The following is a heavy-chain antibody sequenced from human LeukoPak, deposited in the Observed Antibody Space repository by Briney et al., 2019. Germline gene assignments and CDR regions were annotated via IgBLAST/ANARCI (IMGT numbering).Heavy chain of an antibody. CDR2: ISYSSSYI. J-gene: IGHJ4*02. V-gene: IGHV3-21*01. CDR1: GFTFSSYR. D-gene: IGHD2-21*02. Sequence: PGGSLRLSCTASGFTFSSYRMNWVRQAPGKGLEWVSSISYSSSYIYYADSVKGRFTISRDDAKNSLYLQMNSLRAADTAVYYCARDGGDRLYWGQGTLVTVSS. CDR3: ARDGGDRLY.